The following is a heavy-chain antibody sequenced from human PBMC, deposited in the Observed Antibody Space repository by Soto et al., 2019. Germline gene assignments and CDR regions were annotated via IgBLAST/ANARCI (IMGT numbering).Heavy chain of an antibody. Sequence: SETLSLTCTVSGGSISSYYWSWIRQPAGKGLEWIGRIYTSGSTNYNPSLKSRVTMPVDTSKNQFSLKLSSVTAADTAVYYCARERYYYDSSGYYSIFDYWGQGTLVTVSS. CDR3: ARERYYYDSSGYYSIFDY. CDR1: GGSISSYY. CDR2: IYTSGST. V-gene: IGHV4-4*07. J-gene: IGHJ4*02. D-gene: IGHD3-22*01.